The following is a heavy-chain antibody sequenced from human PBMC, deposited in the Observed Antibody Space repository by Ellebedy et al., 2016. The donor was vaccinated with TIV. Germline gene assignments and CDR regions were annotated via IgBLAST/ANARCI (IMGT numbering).Heavy chain of an antibody. J-gene: IGHJ4*02. CDR1: GFAFNTAW. V-gene: IGHV3-15*05. CDR3: ISDVPSEIYPFGY. CDR2: IKSKADGLTT. D-gene: IGHD2/OR15-2a*01. Sequence: GESLKISXAASGFAFNTAWMSWVRQAPGKGLEWVGLIKSKADGLTTYYAAPVKGRFTISRDDSENTLYLQMNSLKTEETGVYYCISDVPSEIYPFGYWGQGILVTVSS.